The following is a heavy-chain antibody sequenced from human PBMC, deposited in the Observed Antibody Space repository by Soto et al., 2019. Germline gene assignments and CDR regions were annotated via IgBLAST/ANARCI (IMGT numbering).Heavy chain of an antibody. CDR1: GGTFSSYT. D-gene: IGHD3-22*01. CDR3: ASGIHYDDSSVYYDLGAFEI. V-gene: IGHV1-69*13. J-gene: IGHJ3*02. CDR2: ITRMSGTP. Sequence: SVKFSCKASGGTFSSYTISWVRQAPGQGLECMVGITRMSGTPNNXXKFQGRVXXIADESRSTGXMELSXLRSEDTAVYYCASGIHYDDSSVYYDLGAFEIXXQ.